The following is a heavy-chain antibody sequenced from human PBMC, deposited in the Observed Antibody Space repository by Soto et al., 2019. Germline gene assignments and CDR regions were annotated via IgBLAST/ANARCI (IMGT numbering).Heavy chain of an antibody. CDR2: IYYSGST. J-gene: IGHJ3*02. V-gene: IGHV4-31*11. CDR1: GDYISSGGYY. CDR3: ARDNYDSSGYYEFDI. D-gene: IGHD3-22*01. Sequence: PSETLSLTCAVSGDYISSGGYYWSWIRQHPGKGLEWIGYIYYSGSTYYNPSLKSRVTISVDTSKNQFSLKLSSVTAADTAVYYCARDNYDSSGYYEFDIWGQGTMVT.